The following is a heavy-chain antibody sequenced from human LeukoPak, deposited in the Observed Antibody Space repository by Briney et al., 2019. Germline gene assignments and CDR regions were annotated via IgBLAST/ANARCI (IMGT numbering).Heavy chain of an antibody. Sequence: GGSLRLSCAASGFTFSSYSMNWVRQAPGKGLEWVSSISSSSSYIHYADSVKGRFTISRDNAKNSLYLQMNSLRAEDTAVYYCAGPLSGSYNYWGQGTLVTVSS. D-gene: IGHD3-10*01. CDR3: AGPLSGSYNY. V-gene: IGHV3-21*01. J-gene: IGHJ4*02. CDR2: ISSSSSYI. CDR1: GFTFSSYS.